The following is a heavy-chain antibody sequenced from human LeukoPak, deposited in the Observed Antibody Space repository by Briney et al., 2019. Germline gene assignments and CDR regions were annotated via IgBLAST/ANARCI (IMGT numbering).Heavy chain of an antibody. V-gene: IGHV3-30*18. CDR3: AKDVTYDDYVFYYYGMDV. CDR1: GFSVSNYA. J-gene: IGHJ6*02. Sequence: GGSLRLSCAASGFSVSNYAMHRVRQAPGKGLEWVAVISYDGSNKYYANSVKGRFTISRDISKNTLYLQMNSLRAEDTAVYYCAKDVTYDDYVFYYYGMDVWGLGTTVTVSS. D-gene: IGHD4-17*01. CDR2: ISYDGSNK.